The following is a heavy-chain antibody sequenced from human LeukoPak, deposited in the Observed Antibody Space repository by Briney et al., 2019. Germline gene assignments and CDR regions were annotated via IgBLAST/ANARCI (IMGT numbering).Heavy chain of an antibody. D-gene: IGHD2-15*01. Sequence: GGSLRLSCAASGFTFSDYNMNWVRQSPEKGLEWVSSITSGTTYIYYADSVRGRFTLSRDNAKNSLYLQMNSLRAEDTAVYYCARRTAGDCTGGSCYGIQHWGQGTLVTVSS. CDR1: GFTFSDYN. J-gene: IGHJ1*01. CDR3: ARRTAGDCTGGSCYGIQH. V-gene: IGHV3-21*01. CDR2: ITSGTTYI.